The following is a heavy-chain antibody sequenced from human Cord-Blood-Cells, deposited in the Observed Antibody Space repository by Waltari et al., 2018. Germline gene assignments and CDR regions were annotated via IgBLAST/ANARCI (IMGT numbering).Heavy chain of an antibody. D-gene: IGHD3-3*01. CDR1: GGSISSSRYY. CDR3: ARLSGGVLRFLEWLLYPAAWFDP. CDR2: IYYSGST. J-gene: IGHJ5*02. Sequence: QLQLQESGPGLVKPSETLSLTCTVSGGSISSSRYYWGWIRQPPGKGLEWIGSIYYSGSTYYNPSLKSRVTISVDTSKNQFSLKLSSVTAADTAVYYCARLSGGVLRFLEWLLYPAAWFDPWGQGTLVTVSS. V-gene: IGHV4-39*01.